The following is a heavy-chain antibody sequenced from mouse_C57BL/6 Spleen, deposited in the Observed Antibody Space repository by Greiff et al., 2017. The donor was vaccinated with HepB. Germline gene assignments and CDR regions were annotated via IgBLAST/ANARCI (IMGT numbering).Heavy chain of an antibody. Sequence: QVQLKQPGAELVRPGTSVKLSCKASGYTFTSYWMHWVKQRPGQGLEWIGVIDPSDSYTNYNQKFKGKATLTVDTSSSTAYMQLSSLTSEDSAVYYCARGDYYGSSYGRYAMDYWGQGTSVTVSS. V-gene: IGHV1-59*01. D-gene: IGHD1-1*01. CDR2: IDPSDSYT. J-gene: IGHJ4*01. CDR3: ARGDYYGSSYGRYAMDY. CDR1: GYTFTSYW.